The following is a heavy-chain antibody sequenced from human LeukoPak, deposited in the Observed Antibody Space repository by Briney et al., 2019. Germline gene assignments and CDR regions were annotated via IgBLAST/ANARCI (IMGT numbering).Heavy chain of an antibody. CDR1: GYTFTGYY. CDR2: INPSSGGT. CDR3: ARGQLNTLEGPGN. Sequence: GASVKVSCKASGYTFTGYYIHWVRQAPGQGLEWLGWINPSSGGTNYVQRFRGRVTMTRDTSTSTAYMELNRLTSDDTAVYYCARGQLNTLEGPGNWGQGTLVTVSS. J-gene: IGHJ4*02. V-gene: IGHV1-2*02. D-gene: IGHD1-1*01.